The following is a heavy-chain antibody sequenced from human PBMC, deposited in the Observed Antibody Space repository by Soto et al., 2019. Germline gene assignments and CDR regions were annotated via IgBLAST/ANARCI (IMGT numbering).Heavy chain of an antibody. CDR2: ISGSGGST. D-gene: IGHD3-16*02. V-gene: IGHV3-23*01. Sequence: EVQLWESGGGLVQPGGSLRLSCAASGYTLSSYAMSWVRQAPGKGLEWVSAISGSGGSTYYADSVKGRFTISRDNSKNTLYLQMKSLRAEDTAVYYCAKGYGGMITFGGVIVDAFDIWGQGTMVTVSS. J-gene: IGHJ3*02. CDR1: GYTLSSYA. CDR3: AKGYGGMITFGGVIVDAFDI.